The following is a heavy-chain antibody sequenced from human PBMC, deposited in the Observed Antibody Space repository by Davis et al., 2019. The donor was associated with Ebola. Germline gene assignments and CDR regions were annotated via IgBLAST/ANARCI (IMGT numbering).Heavy chain of an antibody. CDR1: GFTFSSYA. CDR3: AKDNLAVAGYYGMDV. D-gene: IGHD6-19*01. CDR2: ISWNSGSI. J-gene: IGHJ6*04. V-gene: IGHV3-9*01. Sequence: GESLKISCAASGFTFSSYAMHWVRQAPGKGLEWVSGISWNSGSIGYADSVKGRFTISRDNAKNSLYLQMNSLRAEDTALYYCAKDNLAVAGYYGMDVWGKGTTVTVSS.